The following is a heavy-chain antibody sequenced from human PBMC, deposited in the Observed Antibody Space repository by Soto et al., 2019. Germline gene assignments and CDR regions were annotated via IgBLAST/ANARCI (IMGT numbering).Heavy chain of an antibody. D-gene: IGHD7-27*01. J-gene: IGHJ4*02. CDR3: ARLPFRTGDRGDY. CDR1: GYTFTGYY. V-gene: IGHV1-2*02. Sequence: QVQLVQSGAEVKKPGASVKVSCKASGYTFTGYYMHWVRQAPGQGLEWMGWINPNSGGTKYAQKFQGRVTMTRDTSISTAYMELSRLRSDDTAVYYFARLPFRTGDRGDYWGQGTLVTGSS. CDR2: INPNSGGT.